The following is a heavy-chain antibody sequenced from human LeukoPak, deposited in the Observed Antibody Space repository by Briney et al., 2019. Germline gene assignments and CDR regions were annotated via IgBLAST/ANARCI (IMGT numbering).Heavy chain of an antibody. V-gene: IGHV3-21*01. D-gene: IGHD6-19*01. J-gene: IGHJ3*02. CDR1: GFTFSSYS. CDR2: ISSSSSYI. Sequence: GGSLRLSCAASGFTFSSYSMNWVRQAPGKGLEWVSSISSSSSYIYYADSVKGRFTISRDNAKNSLYLQMNSLRAEDTAVYYCARAPQKIAVAGAFDIWGQGTMVTVSS. CDR3: ARAPQKIAVAGAFDI.